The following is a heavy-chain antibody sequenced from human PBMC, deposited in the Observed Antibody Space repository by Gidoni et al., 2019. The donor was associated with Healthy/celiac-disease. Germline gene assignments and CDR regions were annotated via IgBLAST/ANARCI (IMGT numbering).Heavy chain of an antibody. J-gene: IGHJ6*02. CDR2: TDWDDDK. CDR3: AGVSITMGQGVIYYYGRDV. Sequence: VTLRASGPALVTPTPTLTLPCPFSRFSLSTTGMRLRWIRQPPGKALEWLALTDWDDDKYYSTSPKNSLTISKDTSKNQVVITMTNMDPVDTATYYCAGVSITMGQGVIYYYGRDVWGQGTTVTVSS. D-gene: IGHD3-10*01. V-gene: IGHV2-70*01. CDR1: RFSLSTTGMR.